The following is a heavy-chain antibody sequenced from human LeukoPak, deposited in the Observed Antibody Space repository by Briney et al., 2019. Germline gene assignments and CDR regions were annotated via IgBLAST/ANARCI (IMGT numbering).Heavy chain of an antibody. Sequence: KPSETLSLTCTVSGGSISSYYWSWIRQPPGKGLEWIGYIYYSGSTNYNPSLKSQVTISVDTSKNQFSLKLSSVTAADTAVYYCARGYCSGGSCYLYYFDYWGQGTLVTVSS. D-gene: IGHD2-15*01. V-gene: IGHV4-59*01. CDR1: GGSISSYY. CDR2: IYYSGST. CDR3: ARGYCSGGSCYLYYFDY. J-gene: IGHJ4*02.